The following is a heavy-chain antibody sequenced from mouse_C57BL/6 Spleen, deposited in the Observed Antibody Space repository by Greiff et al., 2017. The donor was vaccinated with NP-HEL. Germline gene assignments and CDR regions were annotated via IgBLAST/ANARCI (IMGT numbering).Heavy chain of an antibody. J-gene: IGHJ4*01. CDR1: GYTFTDYE. CDR2: IDPETGGT. D-gene: IGHD2-1*01. CDR3: TRNGNPYYYAMDY. V-gene: IGHV1-15*01. Sequence: QVHVKQSGAELVRPGASVTLSCKASGYTFTDYEMHWVKQTPVHGLEWIGAIDPETGGTAYNQKFKGKAILTADKSSSTAYMELRSLTSEDSAVYYCTRNGNPYYYAMDYWGQGTSVTVSS.